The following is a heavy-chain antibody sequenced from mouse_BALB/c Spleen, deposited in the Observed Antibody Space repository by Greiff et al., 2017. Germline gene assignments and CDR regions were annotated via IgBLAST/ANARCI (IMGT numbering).Heavy chain of an antibody. V-gene: IGHV1-7*01. D-gene: IGHD2-1*01. CDR3: TRDGNHAMDY. J-gene: IGHJ4*01. Sequence: VKLQESGAELAKPGASVKMSCKASGYTFTSYWMHWVKQRPGQGLEWIGYINPSTGYTEYNQKFKDKATLTVDKSSSTAYMQLSSPTSEDSAVYYYTRDGNHAMDYWGQGTSDTVSS. CDR2: INPSTGYT. CDR1: GYTFTSYW.